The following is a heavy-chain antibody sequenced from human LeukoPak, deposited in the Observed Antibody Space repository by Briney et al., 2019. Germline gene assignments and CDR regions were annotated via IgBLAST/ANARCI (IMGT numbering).Heavy chain of an antibody. J-gene: IGHJ3*02. CDR3: ARLRDEAFDI. Sequence: SETLSLTCTVSGGSISSDTYYWGWIRQPPGKGLEWIGSVYYSGSTYYNPSLKSRVTISVDTSKNQFSLRLSSVTAADTAVYYCARLRDEAFDIWGQGTMVTVSS. V-gene: IGHV4-39*01. CDR2: VYYSGST. CDR1: GGSISSDTYY.